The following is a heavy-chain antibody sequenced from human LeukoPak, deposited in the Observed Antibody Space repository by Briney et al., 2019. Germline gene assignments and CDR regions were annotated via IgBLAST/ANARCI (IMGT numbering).Heavy chain of an antibody. CDR2: IKQDGSEK. CDR1: GFTFSSYE. J-gene: IGHJ4*02. CDR3: ARHSGTYFDY. V-gene: IGHV3-7*01. Sequence: GGSLRLSCAASGFTFSSYEMNWVRQAPGKGLEWVANIKQDGSEKYYVDSVKGRFTISRDNAKNSLYLQMNSLRAEDTAVYYCARHSGTYFDYWGQGTLVTVSS. D-gene: IGHD1-26*01.